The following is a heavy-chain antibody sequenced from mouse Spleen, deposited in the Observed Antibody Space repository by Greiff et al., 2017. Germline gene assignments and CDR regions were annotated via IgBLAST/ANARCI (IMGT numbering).Heavy chain of an antibody. CDR1: GYSITSGYY. V-gene: IGHV3-6*01. D-gene: IGHD2-12*01. Sequence: EVQLVESGPGLVKPSQSLSLTCSVTGYSITSGYYWNWIRQFPGNKLEWMGYISYDGSNNYNPSLKNRISITRDTSKNQFFLKLNSVTTEDTATYYCARGYSYYLWGQGTSVTVSS. CDR3: ARGYSYYL. J-gene: IGHJ4*01. CDR2: ISYDGSN.